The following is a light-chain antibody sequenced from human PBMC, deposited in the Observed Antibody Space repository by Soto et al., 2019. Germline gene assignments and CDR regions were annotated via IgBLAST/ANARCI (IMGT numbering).Light chain of an antibody. Sequence: QSALTQPPSASGSPGQSVAISCTGTSSDVGGYNYVSWYQQHPGKAPKLMIYEVNKRPSGVPDRFSGSKSGNTASLTVSGLQAEDEGDYYCTSYTSSSTHVCGTGTKVTVL. CDR1: SSDVGGYNY. V-gene: IGLV2-8*01. CDR2: EVN. CDR3: TSYTSSSTHV. J-gene: IGLJ1*01.